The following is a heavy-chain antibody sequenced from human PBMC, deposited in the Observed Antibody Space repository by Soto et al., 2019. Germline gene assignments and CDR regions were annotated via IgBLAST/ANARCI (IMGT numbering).Heavy chain of an antibody. CDR3: TTVMDRRGYGMDV. CDR2: IKSKSDGGTT. Sequence: VQLVESGGGLVKPGGSLRLSCAASGITLSHAWMNWVRHAPGKGLEWVGRIKSKSDGGTTDDAAPVKGRLTISREDSKITLYLQMTSLNTEDTAVYYCTTVMDRRGYGMDVWGQGTTVTVSS. J-gene: IGHJ6*02. D-gene: IGHD2-2*03. V-gene: IGHV3-15*07. CDR1: GITLSHAW.